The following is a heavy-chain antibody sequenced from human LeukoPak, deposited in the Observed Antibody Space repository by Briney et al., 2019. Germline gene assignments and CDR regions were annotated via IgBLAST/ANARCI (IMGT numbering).Heavy chain of an antibody. V-gene: IGHV1-2*02. J-gene: IGHJ4*02. CDR3: ARSYDFWSGYSGGYVDY. Sequence: ASVKVSCKASGYTFTGYYMHWVRQAPGQGLEWMGWINPNSGGTNYAQKFQGRVTMTRDTSISTAYMELSRLRSDDTAVYYCARSYDFWSGYSGGYVDYWGQGTLVTVSS. CDR1: GYTFTGYY. CDR2: INPNSGGT. D-gene: IGHD3-3*01.